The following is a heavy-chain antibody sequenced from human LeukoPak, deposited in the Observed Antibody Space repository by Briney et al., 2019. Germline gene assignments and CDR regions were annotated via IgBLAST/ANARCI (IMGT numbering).Heavy chain of an antibody. J-gene: IGHJ4*02. D-gene: IGHD3-16*02. CDR3: ARGSDVWGSYRYRYFDY. CDR2: INHSGST. Sequence: SETLSLTCAVYGGSFSGYYWSWIRQPPGKGLEWIGEINHSGSTNYNPSLKSRVTISVDTSKNQFPLKLSSVTAADTAVYYCARGSDVWGSYRYRYFDYWGQGTLVTVSS. CDR1: GGSFSGYY. V-gene: IGHV4-34*01.